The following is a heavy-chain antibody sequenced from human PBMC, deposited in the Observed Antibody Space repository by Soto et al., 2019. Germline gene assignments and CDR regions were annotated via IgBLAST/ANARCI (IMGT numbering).Heavy chain of an antibody. V-gene: IGHV1-58*01. Sequence: QMQLVQSGPEVKKPGTSVKVSCKASGFTFTSSAVQWVRQARGQRLEWIGWIVVGSGNTNYAQKFQERVTITRDMSTSTAYMELSSLRSEDTAVYYCAAAYSSGGYGIDAFDIWGQGKMGTVSS. CDR2: IVVGSGNT. CDR3: AAAYSSGGYGIDAFDI. CDR1: GFTFTSSA. J-gene: IGHJ3*02. D-gene: IGHD6-19*01.